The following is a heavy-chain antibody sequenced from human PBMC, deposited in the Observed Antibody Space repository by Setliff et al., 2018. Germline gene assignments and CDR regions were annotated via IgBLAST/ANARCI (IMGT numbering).Heavy chain of an antibody. Sequence: SVKVSCKASGGTFSSYAIDWVRQAPGQGLEWMGGIIPMFGTANYAQRFRGRVTITADESTATAYLELSSLRSEDTAVYYCARVRDCSGGICHRGFHHYMDVWGKGTTVTVSS. CDR1: GGTFSSYA. D-gene: IGHD2-15*01. V-gene: IGHV1-69*13. J-gene: IGHJ6*03. CDR2: IIPMFGTA. CDR3: ARVRDCSGGICHRGFHHYMDV.